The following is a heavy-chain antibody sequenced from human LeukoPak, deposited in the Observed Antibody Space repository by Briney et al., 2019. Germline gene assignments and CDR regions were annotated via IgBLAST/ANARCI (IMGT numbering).Heavy chain of an antibody. CDR2: IYPGDSDT. CDR1: GYRFTTYW. J-gene: IGHJ3*02. CDR3: ARSIHSGSSGFDI. Sequence: GESLKISCKGSGYRFTTYWIGWVRQMPGKGLEWMGIIYPGDSDTGYSPSVQGQFTISADKSISTAYPQWSRLKASDTGMYYCARSIHSGSSGFDIWGQGTMVTVSS. D-gene: IGHD1-26*01. V-gene: IGHV5-51*01.